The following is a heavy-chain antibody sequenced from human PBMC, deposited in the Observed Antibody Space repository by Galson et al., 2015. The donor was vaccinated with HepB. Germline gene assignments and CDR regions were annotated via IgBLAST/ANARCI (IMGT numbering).Heavy chain of an antibody. CDR3: VKEGSWFGGDWFDP. V-gene: IGHV3-23*01. Sequence: LRLSCAGSGFIFRHHAMAWTRQAPGKGLEWVSGINGRGSTRSYSDAVKGRFSISRDNSKDTVFLQMDNLRAEDTAVYYCVKEGSWFGGDWFDPWGQGALVTVS. CDR1: GFIFRHHA. CDR2: INGRGSTR. J-gene: IGHJ5*02. D-gene: IGHD3-16*01.